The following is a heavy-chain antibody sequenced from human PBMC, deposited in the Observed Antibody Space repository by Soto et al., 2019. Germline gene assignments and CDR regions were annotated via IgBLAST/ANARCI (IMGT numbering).Heavy chain of an antibody. CDR3: AKVGAVYGTLDY. CDR2: KSYDGSNK. D-gene: IGHD6-19*01. J-gene: IGHJ4*02. V-gene: IGHV3-30*18. Sequence: QVQLVESGGGVVQPGRSLRLSCAASGFTFSSYGMHWVRQAPGKGLDWVAVKSYDGSNKYYADSVKGRFTISRDNSKNTLYLQMNSLRAEDTAVYYCAKVGAVYGTLDYWGQGTLFTVSS. CDR1: GFTFSSYG.